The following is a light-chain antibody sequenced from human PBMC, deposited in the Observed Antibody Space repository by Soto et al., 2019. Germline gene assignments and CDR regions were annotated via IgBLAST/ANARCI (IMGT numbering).Light chain of an antibody. J-gene: IGKJ4*01. CDR2: DTS. CDR1: QGIGDT. CDR3: QPYNNWPLT. V-gene: IGKV3-15*01. Sequence: EIVLTQSPGTLSLSPGGRATLSCRASQGIGDTLAWYQHKPGQTPRLLIYDTSTRATGVPTRFSGSRSGAEFTLTINSLQSEDFAVYYCQPYNNWPLTFGGGTKVDIK.